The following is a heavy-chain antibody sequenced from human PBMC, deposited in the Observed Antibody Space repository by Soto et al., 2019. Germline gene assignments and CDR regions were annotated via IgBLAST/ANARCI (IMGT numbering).Heavy chain of an antibody. J-gene: IGHJ4*01. V-gene: IGHV1-2*02. CDR3: ARSSGTYSDFDY. D-gene: IGHD1-26*01. Sequence: QVHLVQSGAEVKKSGASVKVSCEASGYSFTAYCVNWVRQAPGQGLEWMGWINPNSGGTNYAQRFQGRVAMTTDTSTNTAYMELNSLKSDDTALYFCARSSGTYSDFDYWGQGTQVTVSS. CDR1: GYSFTAYC. CDR2: INPNSGGT.